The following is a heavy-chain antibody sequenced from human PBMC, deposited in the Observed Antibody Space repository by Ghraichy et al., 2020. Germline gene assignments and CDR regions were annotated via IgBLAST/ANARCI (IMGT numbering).Heavy chain of an antibody. CDR1: GFTLSSQW. CDR2: INSDGTTT. Sequence: GEYLNISCAASGFTLSSQWMHWVRQAAGKGLEWVSRINSDGTTTDYADSVRGRFTISRDNAKNTLYLQMSSLRAEDTAVYYCARRAGSLDYWGQGTLVTVSS. D-gene: IGHD6-13*01. V-gene: IGHV3-74*01. CDR3: ARRAGSLDY. J-gene: IGHJ4*02.